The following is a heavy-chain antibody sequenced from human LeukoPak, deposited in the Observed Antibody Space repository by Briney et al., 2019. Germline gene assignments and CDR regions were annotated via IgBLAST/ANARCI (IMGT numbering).Heavy chain of an antibody. D-gene: IGHD1-26*01. CDR2: IRYDGSNK. CDR3: AKVQYRSGSYYSFDY. Sequence: SGGSLRLSCAASGFTFSSYAMSWVRQAPGKGLEWVAFIRYDGSNKYYADSVKGRFTISRDNSKNTLYLQMNSLRAEDTAVYYCAKVQYRSGSYYSFDYWGQGTLVTVSS. V-gene: IGHV3-30*02. CDR1: GFTFSSYA. J-gene: IGHJ4*02.